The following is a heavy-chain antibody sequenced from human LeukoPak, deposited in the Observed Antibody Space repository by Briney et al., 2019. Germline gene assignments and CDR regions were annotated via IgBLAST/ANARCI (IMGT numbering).Heavy chain of an antibody. V-gene: IGHV4-34*01. CDR3: ARAGIIAAAGFAPYYYYYGMDV. Sequence: PSETLSLTCAVYGGSFSGYYWSWIRQPPGKGLEWIGEINHSGSTNYNPSLKSRVTISVDTSKNQFSLKLSSVTAADTAVYYCARAGIIAAAGFAPYYYYYGMDVWGQGTTVTVSS. CDR2: INHSGST. D-gene: IGHD6-13*01. CDR1: GGSFSGYY. J-gene: IGHJ6*02.